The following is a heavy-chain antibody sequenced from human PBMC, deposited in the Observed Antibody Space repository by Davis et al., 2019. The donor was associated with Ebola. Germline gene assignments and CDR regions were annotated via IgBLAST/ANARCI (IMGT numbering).Heavy chain of an antibody. J-gene: IGHJ4*02. CDR2: IDPSDSYT. V-gene: IGHV5-10-1*01. Sequence: PGGSLRLSCKGSGYSFTSYWISWVRQMPGKGLEWMGRIDPSDSYTNYSPSFQGHVTISADKSISTAYLQWSSLKASDTAMYYCASPGGYSGSYYLNYWGQGTLVTVSS. CDR3: ASPGGYSGSYYLNY. CDR1: GYSFTSYW. D-gene: IGHD1-26*01.